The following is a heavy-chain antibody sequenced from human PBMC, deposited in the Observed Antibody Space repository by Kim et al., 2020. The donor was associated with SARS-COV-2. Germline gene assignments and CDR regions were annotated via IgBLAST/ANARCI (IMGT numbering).Heavy chain of an antibody. D-gene: IGHD4-17*01. CDR1: GYSFTNYW. Sequence: GESLKISCKGSGYSFTNYWIGWVRQMPGKGLEWMGIIWPGDSDTRYSPSFQGQVTISADKSISTAFLQWSSLKASDTAMYYCTRLPTVTSSLDYWGQGTLVTVSS. J-gene: IGHJ4*02. CDR3: TRLPTVTSSLDY. V-gene: IGHV5-51*01. CDR2: IWPGDSDT.